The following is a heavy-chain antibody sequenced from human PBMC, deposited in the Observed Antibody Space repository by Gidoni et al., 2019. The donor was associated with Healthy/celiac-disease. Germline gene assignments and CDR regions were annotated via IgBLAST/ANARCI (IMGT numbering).Heavy chain of an antibody. J-gene: IGHJ1*01. CDR2: IYYSGST. Sequence: QLQLQESGPGLGKPSETLSHTCTVSGRSISSSSYYWGWIRQPPGKGLECIGSIYYSGSTYSNPSLNSRVTIPVDTSKNQFSLKLSSVTAADTAVYYCARGGSSAEYFQHWGQGTLVTVSS. CDR1: GRSISSSSYY. CDR3: ARGGSSAEYFQH. D-gene: IGHD2-15*01. V-gene: IGHV4-39*01.